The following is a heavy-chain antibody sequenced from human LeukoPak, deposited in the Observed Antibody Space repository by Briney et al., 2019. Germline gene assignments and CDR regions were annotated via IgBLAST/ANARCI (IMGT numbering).Heavy chain of an antibody. CDR3: ARDLYYDFWSAASSGYFDY. V-gene: IGHV1-2*02. CDR2: INPNSGGT. Sequence: ASVKVSCKASGYTFTGYYMHWVRQAPGQGLEWMGWINPNSGGTNYAQKFQGRVTMTGDTSISTAYMELSRLRSDDTAVYYCARDLYYDFWSAASSGYFDYWGQGTLVTVSS. D-gene: IGHD3-3*01. CDR1: GYTFTGYY. J-gene: IGHJ4*02.